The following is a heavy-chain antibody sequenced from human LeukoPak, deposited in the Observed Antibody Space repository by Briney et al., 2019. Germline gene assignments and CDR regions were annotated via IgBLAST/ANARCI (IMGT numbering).Heavy chain of an antibody. CDR2: ISSSSSYT. V-gene: IGHV3-11*06. CDR1: GFTFSDYY. J-gene: IGHJ4*02. Sequence: TSGGSLRLSCAASGFTFSDYYMTWIRQAPGKGLEWVSYISSSSSYTNYADSVKGRFTISRDNSENTLYLQMNSLRAEDTAVCYCARIGGDRDPFDYWGQGTLVTVSS. CDR3: ARIGGDRDPFDY. D-gene: IGHD2-21*02.